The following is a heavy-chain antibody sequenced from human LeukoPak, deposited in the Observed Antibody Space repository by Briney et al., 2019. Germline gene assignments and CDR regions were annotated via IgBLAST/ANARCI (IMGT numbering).Heavy chain of an antibody. Sequence: GGSLRLSCAASGFTFSSYAMNWVRQAPGKGLEWVSAISGSGDSTYYADSVKGRFTISRDNSKDTLYLQMNSLRAEDTAVYYCACSSSWRNTWFDPWGQGTLVTVSS. V-gene: IGHV3-23*01. CDR2: ISGSGDST. CDR3: ACSSSWRNTWFDP. J-gene: IGHJ5*02. CDR1: GFTFSSYA. D-gene: IGHD6-13*01.